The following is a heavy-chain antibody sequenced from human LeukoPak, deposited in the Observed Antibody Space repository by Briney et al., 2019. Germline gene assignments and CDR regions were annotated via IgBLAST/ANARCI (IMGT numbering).Heavy chain of an antibody. D-gene: IGHD2/OR15-2a*01. CDR2: IFYSGRT. CDR3: ARKNDFEI. J-gene: IGHJ3*02. V-gene: IGHV4-59*01. Sequence: SETLSLTCTVFGGSISSDHWNWIRQPPGKGLEWIGCIFYSGRTYYNPSLKSRVTISVDMSKSQFSLRLTSVTAADTAVYYCARKNDFEIWGQGTLVTVSS. CDR1: GGSISSDH.